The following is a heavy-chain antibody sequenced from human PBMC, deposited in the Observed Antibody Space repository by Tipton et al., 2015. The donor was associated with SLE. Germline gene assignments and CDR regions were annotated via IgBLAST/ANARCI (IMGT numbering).Heavy chain of an antibody. V-gene: IGHV4-4*07. CDR1: GGSISSYY. CDR2: IYTSGST. D-gene: IGHD6-13*01. J-gene: IGHJ6*02. Sequence: TLSLTCTVSGGSISSYYWSWIRQPAGKGLEWIGRIYTSGSTNYNPSLKRRVTISVDTSKNQFSLKLSSVTAADTAVYYCARHSTSSWYYYYYGMDVWGQGTTVTVSS. CDR3: ARHSTSSWYYYYYGMDV.